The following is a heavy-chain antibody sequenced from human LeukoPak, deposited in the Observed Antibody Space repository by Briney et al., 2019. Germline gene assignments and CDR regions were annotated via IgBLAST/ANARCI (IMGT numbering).Heavy chain of an antibody. Sequence: GGSLRLSCAASGFTFSNHWMTWVRQAPGKGLEWVANIKEDGSEIYYVDSVKGRFTISRDNSKNSLYLQMNSLRAEDTAVYYCARGLGDYYYYGMDVWGQGTTVTVSS. D-gene: IGHD7-27*01. CDR2: IKEDGSEI. CDR3: ARGLGDYYYYGMDV. CDR1: GFTFSNHW. J-gene: IGHJ6*02. V-gene: IGHV3-7*03.